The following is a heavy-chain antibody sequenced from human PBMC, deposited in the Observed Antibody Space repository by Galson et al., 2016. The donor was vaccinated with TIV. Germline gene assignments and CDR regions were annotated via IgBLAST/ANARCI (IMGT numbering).Heavy chain of an antibody. D-gene: IGHD6-19*01. J-gene: IGHJ4*02. CDR3: ARHVSGWSFDY. Sequence: SETLSLTCAVSGYSISSGYYWGWIRQPPGKGLEWIGSIYESGNTYYNPSLKSRVTISVDTSKNHFSLNLSSVTAADTAVYYCARHVSGWSFDYWGQGTLVIVSS. V-gene: IGHV4-38-2*01. CDR1: GYSISSGYY. CDR2: IYESGNT.